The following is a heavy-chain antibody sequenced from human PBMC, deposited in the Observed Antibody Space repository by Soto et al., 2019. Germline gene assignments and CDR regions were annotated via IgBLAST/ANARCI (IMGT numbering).Heavy chain of an antibody. J-gene: IGHJ6*02. Sequence: PSETLSLTCTVSGGSISSSSYYWGWIRQPPGKGLEWIGSIYYSGSTYYNPSLKSRVTISVDTSKNQFSLKLSSVTAADTAVYYCARYMYYDFWSGYWRAGDYYYGMDVWGQGTTVTVSS. V-gene: IGHV4-39*01. CDR1: GGSISSSSYY. D-gene: IGHD3-3*01. CDR3: ARYMYYDFWSGYWRAGDYYYGMDV. CDR2: IYYSGST.